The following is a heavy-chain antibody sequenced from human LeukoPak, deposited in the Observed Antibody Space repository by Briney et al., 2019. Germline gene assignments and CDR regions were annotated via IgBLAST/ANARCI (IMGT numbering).Heavy chain of an antibody. D-gene: IGHD4-23*01. CDR1: GDSVSSYSAA. V-gene: IGHV6-1*01. Sequence: SQTLSLTCAISGDSVSSYSAAWSWIRQSPSRGLEWLGRTYYRSKWYNDYAVSVKSRITIDPDTSKNQFSLQLTSVTPEDTAVYYCARSGGHDAFDTWGQGTMVTVSS. J-gene: IGHJ3*02. CDR2: TYYRSKWYN. CDR3: ARSGGHDAFDT.